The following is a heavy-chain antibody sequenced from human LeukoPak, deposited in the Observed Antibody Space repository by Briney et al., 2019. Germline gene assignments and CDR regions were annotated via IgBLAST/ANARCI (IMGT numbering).Heavy chain of an antibody. V-gene: IGHV3-21*03. D-gene: IGHD2/OR15-2a*01. Sequence: PGGSLRLSCAASGFTFSSYEMNWVRQAPGKGLEWVPFIFSSSTYIYYTDSVKGRFTISRDNARNSLYLQMDNLRAEDTGVYYCARDFYDGFALDYWGQGTLVTVSS. CDR1: GFTFSSYE. CDR2: IFSSSTYI. CDR3: ARDFYDGFALDY. J-gene: IGHJ4*02.